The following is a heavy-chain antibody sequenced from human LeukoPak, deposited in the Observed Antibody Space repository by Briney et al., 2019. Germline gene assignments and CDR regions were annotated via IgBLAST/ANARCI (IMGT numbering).Heavy chain of an antibody. Sequence: PSETLSLTCTVSGGSISSYYWSWIRQPPGKGLEWIGYIYYSGSTNYNPSLKSRVTISVDTSKNQFSLKLSSVTAADTAVYYCASGKTYGYYYYMDVWGKGTTVTVSS. D-gene: IGHD2-8*01. CDR2: IYYSGST. V-gene: IGHV4-59*01. J-gene: IGHJ6*03. CDR3: ASGKTYGYYYYMDV. CDR1: GGSISSYY.